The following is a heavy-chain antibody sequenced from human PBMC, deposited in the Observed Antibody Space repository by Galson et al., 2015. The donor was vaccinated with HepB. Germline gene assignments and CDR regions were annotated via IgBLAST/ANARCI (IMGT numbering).Heavy chain of an antibody. V-gene: IGHV3-33*01. CDR2: IWYDGSNK. J-gene: IGHJ5*02. D-gene: IGHD2-15*01. CDR1: GFTFSSYG. Sequence: SLRLSCAASGFTFSSYGMHRVRQAPGKGLEWVAVIWYDGSNKYYADSVKGRFTISRDNSKNTLYLQMNSLRAEDTAVYYCARDQGYCSGGSCYWFDPWGQGTLVTVSS. CDR3: ARDQGYCSGGSCYWFDP.